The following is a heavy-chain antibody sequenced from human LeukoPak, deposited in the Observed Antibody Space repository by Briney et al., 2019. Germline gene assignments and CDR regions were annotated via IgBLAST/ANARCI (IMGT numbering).Heavy chain of an antibody. CDR1: GFTFSGYY. D-gene: IGHD6-19*01. J-gene: IGHJ4*02. CDR3: ARGSGFDKGFDY. V-gene: IGHV3-11*01. Sequence: GGSLRVSCAASGFTFSGYYMSWIRQARGKGLEWISYISSSGSTIYYADSVKGRFTISRDNARNSLDLQMNSLRADDTAVYYCARGSGFDKGFDYWGQGTLVAVSS. CDR2: ISSSGSTI.